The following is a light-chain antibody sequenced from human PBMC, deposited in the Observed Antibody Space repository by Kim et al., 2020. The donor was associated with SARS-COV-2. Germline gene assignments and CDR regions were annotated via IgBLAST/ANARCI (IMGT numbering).Light chain of an antibody. CDR1: IIGTKS. V-gene: IGLV3-21*04. J-gene: IGLJ2*01. Sequence: QGTTPTLTCEGNIIGTKSVHWYQQRAGQAPLLVIYFDRDRPSGIPERFSGSNSGNTATLTISRVEAGDEADYYCQVWDTTNDRGVFGGGTQLTVL. CDR2: FDR. CDR3: QVWDTTNDRGV.